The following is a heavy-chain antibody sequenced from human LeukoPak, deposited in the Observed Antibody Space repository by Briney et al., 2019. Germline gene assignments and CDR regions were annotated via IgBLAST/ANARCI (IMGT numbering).Heavy chain of an antibody. CDR3: VKSKALWIGEIDAFDI. J-gene: IGHJ3*02. Sequence: PGGSLRLSCAASGFTLSSNAMSWVRQAPGKGLEWVSGISGNGGTTHYADSVEGRFTISRDNSKNTLYLQMSGLRAEDTVVYYCVKSKALWIGEIDAFDIWGQGTMVTVSS. D-gene: IGHD3-10*01. CDR2: ISGNGGTT. CDR1: GFTLSSNA. V-gene: IGHV3-23*01.